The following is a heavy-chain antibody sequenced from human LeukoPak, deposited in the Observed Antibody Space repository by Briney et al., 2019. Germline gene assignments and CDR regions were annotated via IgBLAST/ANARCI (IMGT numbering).Heavy chain of an antibody. J-gene: IGHJ5*02. CDR1: GGTFSSYA. Sequence: ASVKVSCKASGGTFSSYAISWVRQAPGQGLEWMGGIIPIFGTANYAQKFQGRVTITAGESTSTAYMELSSLRSEDTAVYYCAREGDYYGSGSYYPNWFDPWGQGTLVTVSS. V-gene: IGHV1-69*13. CDR2: IIPIFGTA. CDR3: AREGDYYGSGSYYPNWFDP. D-gene: IGHD3-10*01.